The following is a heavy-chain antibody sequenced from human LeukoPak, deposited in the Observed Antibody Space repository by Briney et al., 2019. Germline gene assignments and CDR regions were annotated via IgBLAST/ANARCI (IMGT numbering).Heavy chain of an antibody. D-gene: IGHD5-12*01. CDR2: VSGSAFST. V-gene: IGHV3-23*01. CDR1: GFTFGSYG. J-gene: IGHJ4*02. Sequence: PGGSLRLSCAASGFTFGSYGMSWVCQAPGKGLEWVSAVSGSAFSTYYADSVKGRFTISRDNSKDTLYLQMNTLRAEDTAVYYCAKDTGSGYDYFSYYFDYWGQGTLVTVSS. CDR3: AKDTGSGYDYFSYYFDY.